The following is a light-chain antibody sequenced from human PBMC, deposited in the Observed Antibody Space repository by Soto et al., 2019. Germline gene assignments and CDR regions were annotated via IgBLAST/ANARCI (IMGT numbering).Light chain of an antibody. CDR2: GAS. Sequence: ETGLTQSPGTMSLSPGERATLSCRASQSISSGYLAWYQQIPGQAPRLLLSGASNRATGIPDRCSGSGSGRDFSLTISRLEPEDFSVYYCQQYGVSPRVTFGGGTTVEIK. J-gene: IGKJ4*01. CDR1: QSISSGY. V-gene: IGKV3-20*01. CDR3: QQYGVSPRVT.